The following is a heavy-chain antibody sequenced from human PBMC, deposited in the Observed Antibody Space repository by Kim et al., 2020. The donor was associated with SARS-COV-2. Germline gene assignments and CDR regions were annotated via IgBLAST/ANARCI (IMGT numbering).Heavy chain of an antibody. D-gene: IGHD2-21*02. CDR3: ARESHDCTGDCSSHEYFRD. V-gene: IGHV1-46*01. CDR1: GYTFTNYY. J-gene: IGHJ1*01. Sequence: ASVKVSCKASGYTFTNYYMHWVRQAPGQGLEWMAIVNPTSGSATYAQKFQGRVTMTRDTSTSTVYMELRSLKSDDTAVYYCARESHDCTGDCSSHEYFRDWGQGTLVTVSS. CDR2: VNPTSGSA.